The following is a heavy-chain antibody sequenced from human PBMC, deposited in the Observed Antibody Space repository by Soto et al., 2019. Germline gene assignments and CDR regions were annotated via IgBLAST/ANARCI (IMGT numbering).Heavy chain of an antibody. V-gene: IGHV3-21*06. CDR3: ARVGTDYGSGSPYYSDY. J-gene: IGHJ4*02. D-gene: IGHD3-10*01. CDR1: GFSFRSYY. CDR2: ISPSSSFL. Sequence: GSLRLSCAAYGFSFRSYYLNWVRQAPGRGLEWVSSISPSSSFLSYADSVKGRFTISRDNAKSSVHLQMNSLRAEDTAVYFCARVGTDYGSGSPYYSDYWGQGTLVTV.